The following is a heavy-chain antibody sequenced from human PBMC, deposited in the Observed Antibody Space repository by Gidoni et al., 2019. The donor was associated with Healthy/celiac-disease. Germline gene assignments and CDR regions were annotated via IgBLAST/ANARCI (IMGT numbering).Heavy chain of an antibody. J-gene: IGHJ6*02. D-gene: IGHD3-3*02. CDR3: AKDFAFIRYYYYGMDV. CDR2: ISGSGGST. CDR1: GFTFISYA. Sequence: EVQLLESGGGLVQLGGSLRLPCAASGFTFISYAMSWVRQAPGKGLEWVSAISGSGGSTYYADSVKGRFTISRDNSKNTLYLQMNSLRAEDTAVYYCAKDFAFIRYYYYGMDVWGQGTTVTVSS. V-gene: IGHV3-23*01.